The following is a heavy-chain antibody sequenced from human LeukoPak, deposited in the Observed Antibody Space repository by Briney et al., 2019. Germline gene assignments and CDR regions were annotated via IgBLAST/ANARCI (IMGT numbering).Heavy chain of an antibody. CDR3: ARQDSYDSSGYYLDIDY. D-gene: IGHD3-22*01. V-gene: IGHV4-39*01. Sequence: SETLSLTCTVSGGSISSSSYYWGWIRQPPGKGLEWIGSIYYSGSTYYNPSLKSRVTISVDTSKNQFSLKLSSVTAADTAVYYCARQDSYDSSGYYLDIDYWGQGTLVTASS. J-gene: IGHJ4*02. CDR1: GGSISSSSYY. CDR2: IYYSGST.